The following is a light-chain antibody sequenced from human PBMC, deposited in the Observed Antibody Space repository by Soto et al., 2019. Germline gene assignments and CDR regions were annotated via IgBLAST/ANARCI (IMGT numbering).Light chain of an antibody. V-gene: IGKV1-39*01. CDR3: QQSYSTPPT. CDR1: QGISSY. J-gene: IGKJ1*01. CDR2: AAS. Sequence: DIQMTQSPSSLSASVGDRVTITCRASQGISSYLNWYQQKPGEAPKLLIYAASSLQSGVPSRFSGSGSGTDFTLTISSLQPEDFATYYCQQSYSTPPTFGQGTKVDIK.